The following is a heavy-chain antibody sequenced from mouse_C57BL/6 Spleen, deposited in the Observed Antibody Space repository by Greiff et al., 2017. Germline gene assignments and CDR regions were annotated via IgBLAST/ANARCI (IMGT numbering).Heavy chain of an antibody. CDR3: TREGDYDRGYFDV. J-gene: IGHJ1*03. Sequence: EVQLQESGEGLVKPGGSLKLSCAASGFTFSSYAMSWVRQTPEKRLEWVAYISSGGDYIYYADTVKGRFTISRDNARNTLYLQMSSLKSEDTAMYYCTREGDYDRGYFDVWGTGTTVTVSS. D-gene: IGHD2-4*01. V-gene: IGHV5-9-1*02. CDR2: ISSGGDYI. CDR1: GFTFSSYA.